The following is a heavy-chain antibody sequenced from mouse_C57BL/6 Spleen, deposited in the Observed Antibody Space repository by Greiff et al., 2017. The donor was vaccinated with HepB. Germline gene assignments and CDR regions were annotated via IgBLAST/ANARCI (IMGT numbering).Heavy chain of an antibody. J-gene: IGHJ2*01. CDR3: ARGGAAYFDY. Sequence: QVQLQQPGAELVMPGASVKLSCKASGYTFTSYWMHWVKQRPGQGLEWIGEIDPSDSYTNYNQKFKGKSTLTVDKSSSTAYMQLSSLTSEDSAVYYCARGGAAYFDYWGQGPTLTVSS. CDR2: IDPSDSYT. CDR1: GYTFTSYW. V-gene: IGHV1-69*01.